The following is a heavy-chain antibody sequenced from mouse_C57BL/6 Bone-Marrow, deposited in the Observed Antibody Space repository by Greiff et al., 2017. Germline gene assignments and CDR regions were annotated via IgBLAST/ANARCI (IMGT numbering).Heavy chain of an antibody. Sequence: QVQLKESGAELVKPGASVKLSCKASGYTFTEYTINWVKQRYGQGLEWIGWFYTGSGSIKYNEKFKDKATFTADKSSSTVYMELSRLTSEDSAVYFCARHDRYGYYFDYWGQGTTLTVSS. J-gene: IGHJ2*01. V-gene: IGHV1-62-2*01. D-gene: IGHD2-14*01. CDR3: ARHDRYGYYFDY. CDR2: FYTGSGSI. CDR1: GYTFTEYT.